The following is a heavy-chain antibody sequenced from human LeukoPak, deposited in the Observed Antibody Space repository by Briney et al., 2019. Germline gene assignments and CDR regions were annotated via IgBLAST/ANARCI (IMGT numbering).Heavy chain of an antibody. V-gene: IGHV3-23*01. D-gene: IGHD5-12*01. CDR2: FSASVSEP. J-gene: IGHJ4*02. Sequence: GGSLRLSCAASGFTFSSYAMSWVRQAPGKGLEWVSLFSASVSEPYYADSVKGRFTMSRDISKNTVHLQMSSLRADDTAVYYCATGGGGYDYRFAHWGQGTLVTVAS. CDR1: GFTFSSYA. CDR3: ATGGGGYDYRFAH.